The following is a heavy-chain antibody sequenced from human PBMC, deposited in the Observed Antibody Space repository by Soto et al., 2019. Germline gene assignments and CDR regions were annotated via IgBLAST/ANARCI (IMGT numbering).Heavy chain of an antibody. CDR1: GYTFTSYA. J-gene: IGHJ3*02. CDR2: INAGNGNT. D-gene: IGHD2-21*02. Sequence: QVQLVQSGAEVKKPGASVKVSCKASGYTFTSYAMHWVRQAPGQRLEWMGWINAGNGNTKYSQKFQGRVTITRDPSASTAYMELSSLRSEDKAVYYCARAYCGGDCYVDGFDIWGQGTMVTVSS. CDR3: ARAYCGGDCYVDGFDI. V-gene: IGHV1-3*01.